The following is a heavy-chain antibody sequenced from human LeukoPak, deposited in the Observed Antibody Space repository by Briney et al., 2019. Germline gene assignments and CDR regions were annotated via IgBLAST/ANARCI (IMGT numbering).Heavy chain of an antibody. J-gene: IGHJ5*02. CDR1: GYTFTSYD. CDR3: ARGIRYFGWFDP. CDR2: MNPNSGNT. Sequence: ASVKVSCKASGYTFTSYDINWVRQATGQGLEWMGWMNPNSGNTGYAQKFQGRVTTTRNTSISTAYMELSSLRSEDTAVYYCARGIRYFGWFDPWGQGTLVTVSS. D-gene: IGHD3-9*01. V-gene: IGHV1-8*01.